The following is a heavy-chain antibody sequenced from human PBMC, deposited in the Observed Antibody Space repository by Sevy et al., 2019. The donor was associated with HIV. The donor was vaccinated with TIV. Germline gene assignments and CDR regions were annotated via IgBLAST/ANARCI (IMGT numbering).Heavy chain of an antibody. CDR1: GFSFSTYA. D-gene: IGHD3-3*01. CDR3: GNVSIFRVGGFYDY. CDR2: ISGSGTST. V-gene: IGHV3-23*01. J-gene: IGHJ4*02. Sequence: GGSLRLSCAASGFSFSTYAMTWVRQAPGKGLEWVSGISGSGTSTYYTDSVKGRFTISRDNSKNTVYLQMNNLRAEDTAVYYCGNVSIFRVGGFYDYWGQGTLVTVSS.